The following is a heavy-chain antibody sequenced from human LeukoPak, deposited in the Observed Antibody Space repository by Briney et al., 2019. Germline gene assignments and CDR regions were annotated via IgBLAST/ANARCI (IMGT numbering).Heavy chain of an antibody. J-gene: IGHJ4*02. CDR3: ARQGGAYSSGRFDY. Sequence: ASVKVSCKASGYTFTSYDINWVRQATGQGLEWMGWMNPNSGNTGYAQKFQGRVTMTRNTSISTAYIELSSLRAEDTAVYYCARQGGAYSSGRFDYWGQGTLVTVSS. CDR1: GYTFTSYD. CDR2: MNPNSGNT. D-gene: IGHD6-19*01. V-gene: IGHV1-8*01.